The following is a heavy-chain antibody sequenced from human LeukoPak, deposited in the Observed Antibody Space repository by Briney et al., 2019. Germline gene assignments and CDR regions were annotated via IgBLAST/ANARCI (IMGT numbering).Heavy chain of an antibody. CDR1: GGSFSGYY. Sequence: SETLSLTCAVYGGSFSGYYWSWIRQPPGKGLEWIGEINHSGSTNYNPSLKSRVTISVDTSKNQFSLKLSSVTAADTAVYYCARERTIFRNYYYYMDVWGKGTTVTVSS. V-gene: IGHV4-34*01. D-gene: IGHD3-9*01. J-gene: IGHJ6*03. CDR2: INHSGST. CDR3: ARERTIFRNYYYYMDV.